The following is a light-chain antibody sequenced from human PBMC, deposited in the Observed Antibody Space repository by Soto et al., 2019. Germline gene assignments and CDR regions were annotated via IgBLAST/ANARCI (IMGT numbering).Light chain of an antibody. CDR2: EGS. CDR1: SSDVGSYNL. V-gene: IGLV2-23*01. J-gene: IGLJ1*01. CDR3: CSYAGSSTYV. Sequence: QSARTQPASVSGSPGQSITISCTGTSSDVGSYNLVSWYQQHPGKAPKLMIYEGSKRPSGVSNRFSGSKSGNTASLTISGLQAEDEADYYCCSYAGSSTYVFGTGTK.